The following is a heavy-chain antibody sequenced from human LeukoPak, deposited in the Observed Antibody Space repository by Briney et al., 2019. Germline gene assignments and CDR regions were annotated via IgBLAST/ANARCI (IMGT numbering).Heavy chain of an antibody. CDR1: VYSFTAYD. V-gene: IGHV1-8*01. CDR2: INPNTGLT. Sequence: ASVKVSCKASVYSFTAYDINWVRQATGQGLEWIGYINPNTGLTEYAQKFQGRVSLTRDTSITTAYMELNTLTYEDTAVYYCATTLRNHPPWGQGTLITVSS. J-gene: IGHJ5*02. CDR3: ATTLRNHPP. D-gene: IGHD1-14*01.